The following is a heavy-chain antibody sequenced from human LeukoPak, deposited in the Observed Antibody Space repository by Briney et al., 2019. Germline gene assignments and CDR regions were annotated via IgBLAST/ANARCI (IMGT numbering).Heavy chain of an antibody. V-gene: IGHV3-21*04. CDR2: ISRSGSYI. Sequence: GGSLRLSCSGSGFDITAYTVTWVRQVPGKSLEWVSSISRSGSYIHYAPSVKGRFTISRDNARNSVYLEMTSLRVEDTAFYHCVRHFNSVATMQIDYWGQGILVSVSS. D-gene: IGHD5-12*01. CDR3: VRHFNSVATMQIDY. CDR1: GFDITAYT. J-gene: IGHJ4*02.